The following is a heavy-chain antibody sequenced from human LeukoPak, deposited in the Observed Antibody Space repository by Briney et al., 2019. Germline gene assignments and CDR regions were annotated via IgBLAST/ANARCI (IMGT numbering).Heavy chain of an antibody. J-gene: IGHJ4*02. CDR3: TTVGQSGYYDTSGYYYFDY. CDR2: IKRKTDGGTT. D-gene: IGHD3-22*01. V-gene: IGHV3-15*01. Sequence: GGSLRLSCAASGFTFSNAWMSWVRQAPGKGLEWVGRIKRKTDGGTTDYAAPVKGRFSISRDDSKNTLYLQMNSLKTEDTAVYYCTTVGQSGYYDTSGYYYFDYWGKGTLVTVSS. CDR1: GFTFSNAW.